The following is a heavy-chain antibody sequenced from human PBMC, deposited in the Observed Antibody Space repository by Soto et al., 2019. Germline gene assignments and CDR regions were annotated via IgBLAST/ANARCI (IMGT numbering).Heavy chain of an antibody. CDR1: GFTFSDFA. CDR2: ASGSGSGT. Sequence: GGSLRLSCAASGFTFSDFAMAWVRQAPGKGLEWVSSASGSGSGTYYADSVKGRFTISRDNSKNTLFLHMTNLRAGDTALYFCTKGRPGVAAAPDYWGQGTLVTVSS. V-gene: IGHV3-23*01. J-gene: IGHJ4*02. D-gene: IGHD2-21*01. CDR3: TKGRPGVAAAPDY.